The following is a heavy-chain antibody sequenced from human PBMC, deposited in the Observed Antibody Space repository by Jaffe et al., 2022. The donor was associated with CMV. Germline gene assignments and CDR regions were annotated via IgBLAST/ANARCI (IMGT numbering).Heavy chain of an antibody. J-gene: IGHJ6*03. Sequence: QVQLQESGPGLVKPSETLSLTCTVSGGSISSYYWSWIRQPPGKGLEWIGYISYSGTTNYNPSLKSRVTISVDTSKNQFSLKLSSVTAADTAVYYCARHADGYSSRWYDVGIYYYYYMDVWGKGTTVTVSS. V-gene: IGHV4-59*08. CDR3: ARHADGYSSRWYDVGIYYYYYMDV. CDR2: ISYSGTT. CDR1: GGSISSYY. D-gene: IGHD6-13*01.